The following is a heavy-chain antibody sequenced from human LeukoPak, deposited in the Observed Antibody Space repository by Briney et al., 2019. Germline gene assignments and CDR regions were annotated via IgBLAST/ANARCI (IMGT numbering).Heavy chain of an antibody. J-gene: IGHJ1*01. CDR2: INHSGST. D-gene: IGHD5-18*01. V-gene: IGHV4-34*01. CDR3: ARVGIQLWLRVYFQH. Sequence: PSETLSLTCAVSGGSFSGYYWSWICQPPGKGLEWIGEINHSGSTNYNPSLKSRVTISVDTSKNQFSLKLSSVTAADTAVYYCARVGIQLWLRVYFQHWGQGTLVTVSS. CDR1: GGSFSGYY.